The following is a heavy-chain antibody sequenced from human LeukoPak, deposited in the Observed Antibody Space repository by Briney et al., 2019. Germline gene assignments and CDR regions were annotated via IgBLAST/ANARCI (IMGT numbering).Heavy chain of an antibody. Sequence: QPGGSLRLSCAASGFTFSSYAMSWVRQAPGEGLEWASAISGSGGSTYYADSVKGRFTISRDNSKNTLYLQMNSLRAGDTAVYYCAKDSTMSGSYYGMDVWGQGTTATVSS. CDR2: ISGSGGST. V-gene: IGHV3-23*01. CDR3: AKDSTMSGSYYGMDV. D-gene: IGHD3-22*01. CDR1: GFTFSSYA. J-gene: IGHJ6*02.